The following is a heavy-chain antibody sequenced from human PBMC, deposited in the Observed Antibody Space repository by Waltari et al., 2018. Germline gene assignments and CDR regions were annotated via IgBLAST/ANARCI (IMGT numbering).Heavy chain of an antibody. V-gene: IGHV4-4*07. CDR2: IYTSGST. D-gene: IGHD3-22*01. Sequence: QVQLQESGPGLVKPSETLSLTCTVSGGSISSYYWSWIRQPAGKGLGWIGRIYTSGSTNYNPSLKSRVTMSVDTSKNQFSLKLSSVTAADTAVYYCARADYYYDSSGYSSYYYYMDVWGKGTTVTVSS. CDR3: ARADYYYDSSGYSSYYYYMDV. CDR1: GGSISSYY. J-gene: IGHJ6*03.